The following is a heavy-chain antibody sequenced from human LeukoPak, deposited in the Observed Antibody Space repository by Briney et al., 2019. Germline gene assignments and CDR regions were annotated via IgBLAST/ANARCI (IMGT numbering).Heavy chain of an antibody. CDR2: IYYSGST. CDR3: ARDSGYDILTGYYSRDAFDI. V-gene: IGHV4-59*12. D-gene: IGHD3-9*01. Sequence: SETLSLTCTVSGGSISSYYWSWIRQPPGKGLEWIGYIYYSGSTNYNPSLKSRVTISVDTSKNQFSLKLSSVNASDTAVYYCARDSGYDILTGYYSRDAFDIWGQGTMVTVSS. CDR1: GGSISSYY. J-gene: IGHJ3*02.